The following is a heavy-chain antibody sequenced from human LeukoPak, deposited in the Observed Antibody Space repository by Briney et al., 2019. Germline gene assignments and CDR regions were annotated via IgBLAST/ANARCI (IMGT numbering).Heavy chain of an antibody. D-gene: IGHD6-6*01. J-gene: IGHJ6*02. CDR1: GGTFSSYA. V-gene: IGHV1-69*04. CDR2: IIPILGIA. CDR3: AREVGIAARTYYYYGMDV. Sequence: SVKVSCKASGGTFSSYAISWVRQAPGQGLEWMGRIIPILGIANYAQKFQGRVTITADKSTSTAYMELSSLRSEDTAVYYCAREVGIAARTYYYYGMDVWGQGTTVTVYS.